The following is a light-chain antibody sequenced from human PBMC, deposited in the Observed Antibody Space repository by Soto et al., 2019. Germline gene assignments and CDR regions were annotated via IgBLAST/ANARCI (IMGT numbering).Light chain of an antibody. V-gene: IGLV1-44*01. CDR1: SSNIGSNT. Sequence: QSVLTQSPSASGTPGQRVTISCSGSSSNIGSNTVNWYQQLPGTAPKLLIYDNNRRPSGVPDRFSGSKSGTSASLAISGLQSEDEADYYCAAWDDSLKLVFGGGTKLTVL. J-gene: IGLJ2*01. CDR2: DNN. CDR3: AAWDDSLKLV.